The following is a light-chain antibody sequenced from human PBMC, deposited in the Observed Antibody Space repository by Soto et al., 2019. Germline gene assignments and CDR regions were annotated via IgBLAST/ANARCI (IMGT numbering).Light chain of an antibody. CDR3: QQGGNWPLT. Sequence: EIVLTQSPATLSLSPGERATVSCRASQSVSSHLAWYQQKRGQAPRLLIYDASSRAYGIPARFSGSGSGTDFTLTISRLEPEDFAVYDCQQGGNWPLTFGQGTRLDIK. V-gene: IGKV3-11*01. J-gene: IGKJ5*01. CDR2: DAS. CDR1: QSVSSH.